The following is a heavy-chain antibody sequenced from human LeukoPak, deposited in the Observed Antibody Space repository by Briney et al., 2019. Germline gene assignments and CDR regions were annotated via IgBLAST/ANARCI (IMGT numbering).Heavy chain of an antibody. J-gene: IGHJ4*02. Sequence: PGRSLRLSCAASGFTFSSYAMHWVRQAPGKGLEWVAVISYDGSNKYYADSVKSRFTISRDNSKNTLYLQMNSLRAEDTAVYYCARESSGCPFDYWGQGTLVTVSS. CDR2: ISYDGSNK. CDR1: GFTFSSYA. V-gene: IGHV3-30-3*01. D-gene: IGHD6-19*01. CDR3: ARESSGCPFDY.